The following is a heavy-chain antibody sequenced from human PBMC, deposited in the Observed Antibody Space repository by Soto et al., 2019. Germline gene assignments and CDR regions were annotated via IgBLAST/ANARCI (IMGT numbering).Heavy chain of an antibody. D-gene: IGHD4-17*01. Sequence: SETLSLTCTVSAGSISSGDYYWSWIRQPPGKGQEWIGYIYYSGSTYYNPSLKSRVTISVDTSKNQFSLKLSSVTAADTAVYYCARGIGPLTVTRSGEFDYWGQGTLVTVSS. J-gene: IGHJ4*02. CDR3: ARGIGPLTVTRSGEFDY. CDR2: IYYSGST. CDR1: AGSISSGDYY. V-gene: IGHV4-30-4*01.